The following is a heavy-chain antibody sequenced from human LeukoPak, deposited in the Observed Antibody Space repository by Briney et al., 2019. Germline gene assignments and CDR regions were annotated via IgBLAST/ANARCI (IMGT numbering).Heavy chain of an antibody. CDR1: GGSFSGYY. J-gene: IGHJ5*02. CDR2: INHSGST. D-gene: IGHD3-10*01. V-gene: IGHV4-34*01. Sequence: SETLSLTCAVYGGSFSGYYWSWIRQPPGKGLEWIGEINHSGSTNYNPSLKSRVTLSVDTSKNPFSLKLSSVTAADTAVYYCARGSGIRVRGVISWFDPWGQGTLVTVSS. CDR3: ARGSGIRVRGVISWFDP.